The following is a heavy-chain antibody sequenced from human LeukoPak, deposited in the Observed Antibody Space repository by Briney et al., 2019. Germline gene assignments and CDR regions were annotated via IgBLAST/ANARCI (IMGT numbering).Heavy chain of an antibody. Sequence: GGSLRLSCAASGFTFNNYGMSWVRQAPGKGLEWVSAISGSGGSTYYADSVKGRFTISRDNSKNTLYLQMNSLRAEDTAVYYCARAGNIRFDYWGQGTLVTVSS. CDR2: ISGSGGST. CDR1: GFTFNNYG. CDR3: ARAGNIRFDY. J-gene: IGHJ4*02. V-gene: IGHV3-23*01. D-gene: IGHD1/OR15-1a*01.